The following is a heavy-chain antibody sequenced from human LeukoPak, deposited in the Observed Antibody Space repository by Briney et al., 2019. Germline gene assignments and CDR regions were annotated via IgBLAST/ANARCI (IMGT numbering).Heavy chain of an antibody. CDR1: GFTLSTHS. CDR2: INSDGSST. CDR3: AKVLGGLWPGIDY. V-gene: IGHV3-74*01. D-gene: IGHD2-15*01. J-gene: IGHJ4*02. Sequence: PGGSLRLSCTASGFTLSTHSMHWVRQAPGKGPVWVSRINSDGSSTRYADSVTGRFTISRDNAKNTVYLQMNSLRAEDTAVYCCAKVLGGLWPGIDYWGQGTVVTVSS.